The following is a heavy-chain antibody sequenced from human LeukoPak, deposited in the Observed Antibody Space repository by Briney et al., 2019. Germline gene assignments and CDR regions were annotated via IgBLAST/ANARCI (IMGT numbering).Heavy chain of an antibody. CDR1: GFTFSSYA. D-gene: IGHD1-14*01. J-gene: IGHJ6*02. V-gene: IGHV3-48*03. Sequence: GGSLRLSCAASGFTFSSYAMSWVRQAPGKGLEWVSHISSSGRLMQYADSVKGRFTITRDNAQNFMSLQMNSLKPEDTAVYYCARDTNNGLDVWVRGTTVTVSS. CDR2: ISSSGRLM. CDR3: ARDTNNGLDV.